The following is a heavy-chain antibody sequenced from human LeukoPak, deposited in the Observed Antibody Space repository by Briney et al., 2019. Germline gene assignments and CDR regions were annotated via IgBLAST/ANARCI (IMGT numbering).Heavy chain of an antibody. CDR3: ARHQGVVRDKGWFDP. CDR1: GGSISSYY. V-gene: IGHV4-4*07. J-gene: IGHJ5*02. D-gene: IGHD3-10*01. CDR2: IYISGST. Sequence: SETLSLTCTVSGGSISSYYWSWIRQPAGKGLEWIGRIYISGSTNYNPSLKSRVTMSVDTSKNQFSLELSSVTAADTAVYYCARHQGVVRDKGWFDPWGQGTLVTVSS.